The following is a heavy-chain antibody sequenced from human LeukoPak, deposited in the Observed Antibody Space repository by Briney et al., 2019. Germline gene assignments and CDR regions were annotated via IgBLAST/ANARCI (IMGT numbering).Heavy chain of an antibody. CDR2: IRSKAYGGTT. J-gene: IGHJ4*02. Sequence: PGGSLRLSCTASGFTFGDYAMSWVRQAPGKGLEWVGFIRSKAYGGTTEYAASVKGRFTISRDDSKSIAYLQMNSLKTEDTAVYYCTRDFEYSSSSLSDFDYWGQGTLVTVSS. V-gene: IGHV3-49*04. CDR3: TRDFEYSSSSLSDFDY. D-gene: IGHD6-6*01. CDR1: GFTFGDYA.